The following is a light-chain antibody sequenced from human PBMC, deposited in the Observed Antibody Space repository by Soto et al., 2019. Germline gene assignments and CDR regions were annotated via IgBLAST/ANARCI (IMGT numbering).Light chain of an antibody. CDR3: SSYAVSDTMI. V-gene: IGLV2-23*01. CDR1: SGDVGNYNL. Sequence: SALTQPASVSGSPGQSITISCTGTSGDVGNYNLVSWFQHHPGEAPKLLIYEGFRRPSGVSNRFSGSKSGNTASLTVSALQAEDEANYYCSSYAVSDTMIFGGGTKLTVL. J-gene: IGLJ2*01. CDR2: EGF.